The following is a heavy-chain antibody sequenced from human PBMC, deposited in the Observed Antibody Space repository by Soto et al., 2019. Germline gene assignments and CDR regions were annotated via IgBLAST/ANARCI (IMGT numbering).Heavy chain of an antibody. J-gene: IGHJ6*04. CDR2: INHSGST. V-gene: IGHV4-34*01. CDR3: ARGFIMVREYYYYGRDV. CDR1: GGSFSGYY. D-gene: IGHD3-10*01. Sequence: SETLSLTCAVYGGSFSGYYWSWIRQPPGKGLEWIGEINHSGSTNYNPSLKSRVTISVDTSKNQFSLKLSSVTAADTAVYYCARGFIMVREYYYYGRDVWGKGTTVTASS.